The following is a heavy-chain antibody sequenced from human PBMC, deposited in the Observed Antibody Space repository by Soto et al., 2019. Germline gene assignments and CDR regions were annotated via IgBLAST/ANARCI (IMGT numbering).Heavy chain of an antibody. V-gene: IGHV1-3*01. CDR3: ARIGYCTNGVCQGSSQYFDY. Sequence: GASVKVSCKASGYTFTSYAMHWVRHAPGQRLEWMGWINAGNGNTKYSQKFQGRVTITRDTSASTAYMELSSLRSEDTAVYYCARIGYCTNGVCQGSSQYFDYWGQGTLVTVSS. D-gene: IGHD2-8*01. CDR2: INAGNGNT. CDR1: GYTFTSYA. J-gene: IGHJ4*02.